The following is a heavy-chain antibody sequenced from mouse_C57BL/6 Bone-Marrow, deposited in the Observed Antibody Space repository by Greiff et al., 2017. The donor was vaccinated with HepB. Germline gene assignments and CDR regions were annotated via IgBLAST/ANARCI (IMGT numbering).Heavy chain of an antibody. CDR1: GYTFTSYT. CDR2: INPSSGYT. CDR3: AFYDYDYFDY. V-gene: IGHV1-4*01. Sequence: VQLQQSGAELARPGASVKMSCKASGYTFTSYTMHWVKQRPGQGLEWIGYINPSSGYTKYNQKFKDKATLTADKSSSTAYMQLSSLTSEDSAVYYCAFYDYDYFDYWGQGTTLTVPS. J-gene: IGHJ2*01. D-gene: IGHD2-4*01.